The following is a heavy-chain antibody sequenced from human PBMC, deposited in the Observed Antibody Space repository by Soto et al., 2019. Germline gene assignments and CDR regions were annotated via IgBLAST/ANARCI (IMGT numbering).Heavy chain of an antibody. V-gene: IGHV4-39*01. J-gene: IGHJ6*03. CDR3: VAMSISKPRYYYYYYMDV. CDR1: GGSISSSSYY. CDR2: IYYSGST. D-gene: IGHD3-3*02. Sequence: QLQLQESGPGLVKPSETLSLTCTVSGGSISSSSYYWGWIRQPPGKGLEWIGSIYYSGSTYYNPYLKSRVTIAVDTSKTQFSLKLSSVTAADTAVYYGVAMSISKPRYYYYYYMDVWGKGTTVTVSS.